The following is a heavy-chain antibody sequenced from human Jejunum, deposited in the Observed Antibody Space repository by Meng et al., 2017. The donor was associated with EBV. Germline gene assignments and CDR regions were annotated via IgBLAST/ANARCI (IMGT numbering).Heavy chain of an antibody. J-gene: IGHJ4*02. V-gene: IGHV2-5*02. D-gene: IGHD1-1*01. CDR3: AHRENWNFDY. CDR2: IYGDDNK. CDR1: CFSLITSGVA. Sequence: QITLKESGPTLVKPXXTLTLSCTFSCFSLITSGVAVGWIRQPPGKALEWLALIYGDDNKRYSPSLKSRFTITKDTSRNQVVLTMTNMDPADTATYYCAHRENWNFDYWGQGTLVTVSS.